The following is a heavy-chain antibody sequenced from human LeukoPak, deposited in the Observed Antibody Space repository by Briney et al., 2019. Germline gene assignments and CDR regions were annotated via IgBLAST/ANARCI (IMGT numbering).Heavy chain of an antibody. D-gene: IGHD6-13*01. J-gene: IGHJ3*02. CDR3: ASIAAAGTLADAFDI. Sequence: GGSLRLSCAASGFTVSSNYMSWVRQAPGRGLESVAVIYSGGSTYYADAVKGRFTISRDNSKNTLYLQMNSLRAEDTAVYYCASIAAAGTLADAFDIWGQGKMVTVSS. CDR2: IYSGGST. CDR1: GFTVSSNY. V-gene: IGHV3-66*01.